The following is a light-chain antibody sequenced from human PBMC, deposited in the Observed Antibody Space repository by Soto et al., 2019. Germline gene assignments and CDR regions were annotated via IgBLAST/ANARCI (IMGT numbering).Light chain of an antibody. V-gene: IGLV2-14*01. CDR3: SSYTIRSTIYV. CDR2: EVS. J-gene: IGLJ1*01. CDR1: SSDVGGYNY. Sequence: QSALTQPASVSGSPGQSITISCTGTSSDVGGYNYVSWYQQHPGKAPKLMIYEVSNRPSGVSNRFSGSKSGNTASLTISGLQAEDEADYYCSSYTIRSTIYVFGNGTKFTV.